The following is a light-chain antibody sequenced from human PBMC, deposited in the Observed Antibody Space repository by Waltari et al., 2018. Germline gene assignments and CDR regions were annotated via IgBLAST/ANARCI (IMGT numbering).Light chain of an antibody. CDR3: QQRNNWPLS. J-gene: IGKJ4*01. V-gene: IGKV3-11*01. CDR2: DVS. CDR1: KSVSVY. Sequence: ILLSQSPATLSLSPGERATLSCRANKSVSVYLTWYQQKRGQAPILLIYDVSNRATGIPDRFSGSGSETDFTLTISSLEPEDFAVYYCQQRNNWPLSFGGGTKVELK.